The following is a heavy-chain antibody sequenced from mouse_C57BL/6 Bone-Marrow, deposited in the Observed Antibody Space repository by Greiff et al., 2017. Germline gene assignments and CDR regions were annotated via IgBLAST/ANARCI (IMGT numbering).Heavy chain of an antibody. Sequence: QVQLQQPGAELVKPGASVKMSCKASGYTFTSYWITWVKQRPGQGLEWIGDIYPGSGSTNYNEKFKSKATLTVDTASSTPYMQLSSLTSEDSAVYYCARPYYSNYWYFDVWGKGTTVTVSS. CDR3: ARPYYSNYWYFDV. D-gene: IGHD2-5*01. J-gene: IGHJ1*03. CDR1: GYTFTSYW. CDR2: IYPGSGST. V-gene: IGHV1-55*01.